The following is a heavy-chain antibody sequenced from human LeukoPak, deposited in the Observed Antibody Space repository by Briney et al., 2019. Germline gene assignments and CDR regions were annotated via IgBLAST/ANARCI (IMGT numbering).Heavy chain of an antibody. Sequence: GGSLRLSCTASGFTFGDYAMSWFRQAPGKGLEWVGFIRSKAYGGTTEYAASVKGRFTISRDDSKSIAYLQMNSLKTEDTAVYYCTRMDLRPAGIAVADAANDYWGQGTLVTVSS. CDR2: IRSKAYGGTT. J-gene: IGHJ4*02. D-gene: IGHD6-19*01. V-gene: IGHV3-49*03. CDR3: TRMDLRPAGIAVADAANDY. CDR1: GFTFGDYA.